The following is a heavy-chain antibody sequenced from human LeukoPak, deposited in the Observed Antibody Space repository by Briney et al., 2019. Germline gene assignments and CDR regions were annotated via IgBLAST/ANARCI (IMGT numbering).Heavy chain of an antibody. J-gene: IGHJ6*02. V-gene: IGHV4-59*08. D-gene: IGHD1-14*01. Sequence: SETLSLTCTVSGGSISSPYWSWIRQPPGKGLEWIGYIYYSGITSYNPSLKSRVTISVDTSKNQFSLKLSSVTAADTAVYYCARLNPYYYSYGMDVWGQGTTVTVSS. CDR3: ARLNPYYYSYGMDV. CDR1: GGSISSPY. CDR2: IYYSGIT.